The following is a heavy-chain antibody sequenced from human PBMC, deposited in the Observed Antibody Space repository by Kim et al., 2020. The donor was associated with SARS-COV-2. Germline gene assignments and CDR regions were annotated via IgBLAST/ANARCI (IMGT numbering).Heavy chain of an antibody. Sequence: GGSLRLSCAASGFTFSSYSMNWVRQAPGKGLEWVSSISSSSSYIYYADSVKGRFTISRDNAKNSLYLQMNSLRAEDTAVYYCARTGDYYDSSGYWENAAFYIWGQGTMVTVSS. D-gene: IGHD3-22*01. V-gene: IGHV3-21*01. CDR2: ISSSSSYI. CDR3: ARTGDYYDSSGYWENAAFYI. J-gene: IGHJ3*02. CDR1: GFTFSSYS.